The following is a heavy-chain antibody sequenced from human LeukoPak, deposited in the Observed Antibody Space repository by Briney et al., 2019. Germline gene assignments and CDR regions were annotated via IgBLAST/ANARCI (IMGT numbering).Heavy chain of an antibody. CDR2: IYYSGST. CDR1: GGSISSYY. V-gene: IGHV4-59*01. Sequence: SETLSLTCTVSGGSISSYYWSWIGQPPGKGLEWIGYIYYSGSTNYNPSLKSRVTISVDTSKNQFSLKLSSVTAADTAVYYCARDPRLRYSGYDSPPVSWFDPWGQGTLVTVSS. CDR3: ARDPRLRYSGYDSPPVSWFDP. J-gene: IGHJ5*02. D-gene: IGHD5-12*01.